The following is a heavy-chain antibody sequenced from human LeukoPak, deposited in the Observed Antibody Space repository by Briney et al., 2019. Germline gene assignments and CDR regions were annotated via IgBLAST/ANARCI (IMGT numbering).Heavy chain of an antibody. J-gene: IGHJ4*02. V-gene: IGHV3-21*01. D-gene: IGHD3-22*01. CDR1: GFTFSSYS. CDR2: ISSSSSSI. Sequence: NPGGSLRLSCAASGFTFSSYSMNWVRQAPGKGPEWVSRISSSSSSIFYTDSVKGRFTISRDNAKNSLSLQMNSLRAEDTAVYYCARDLKYYDSSGFDYWGQGTLVTVSS. CDR3: ARDLKYYDSSGFDY.